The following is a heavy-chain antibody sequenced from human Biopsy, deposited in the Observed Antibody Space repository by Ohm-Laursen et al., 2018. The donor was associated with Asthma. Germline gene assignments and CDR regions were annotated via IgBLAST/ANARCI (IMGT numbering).Heavy chain of an antibody. V-gene: IGHV3-30*03. Sequence: SLRLSCSVFGFSFNSYGMHWVRQAPGKGLEWVAVMSYDGFNKDYADSVKGRFTISRDNSKNTLYLQMNSLRAEDTAVYYCARKARHGDYDFDYWGQGTLVTVSS. D-gene: IGHD4-17*01. CDR1: GFSFNSYG. CDR2: MSYDGFNK. J-gene: IGHJ4*02. CDR3: ARKARHGDYDFDY.